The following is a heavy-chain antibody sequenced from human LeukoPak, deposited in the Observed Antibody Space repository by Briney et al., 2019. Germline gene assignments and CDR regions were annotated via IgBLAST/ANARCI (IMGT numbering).Heavy chain of an antibody. CDR3: AKDSWGISGSFSY. J-gene: IGHJ4*02. V-gene: IGHV3-30*18. CDR2: ISYDGSNK. CDR1: GFTFSSYG. D-gene: IGHD1-26*01. Sequence: PGGSLRLSCAASGFTFSSYGMHWVRQAPGKGLEWVAVISYDGSNKYYADSVKGRFTISRDNSKNTLYLQMNSLRAEDTAVYYCAKDSWGISGSFSYWGQGTLVTVSS.